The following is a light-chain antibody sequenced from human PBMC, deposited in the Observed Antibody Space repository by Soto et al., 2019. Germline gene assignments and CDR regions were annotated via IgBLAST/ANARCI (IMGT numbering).Light chain of an antibody. CDR3: QQYKNWPL. Sequence: DVQMTLSPSTLSATEGDRVTITCRASQSISSWLAWYQQKPGKAPNLLIYKASTLESGVPSRFSGSGSGTGFTLTISSLQSEDFAVYYCQQYKNWPLFGQGTRLENK. CDR1: QSISSW. V-gene: IGKV1-5*03. J-gene: IGKJ5*01. CDR2: KAS.